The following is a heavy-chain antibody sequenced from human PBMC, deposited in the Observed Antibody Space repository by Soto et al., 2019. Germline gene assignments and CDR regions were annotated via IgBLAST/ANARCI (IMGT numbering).Heavy chain of an antibody. Sequence: SETLSLTCTVSGGSIGTYYWSWIRQPPGQGLEWIGYIYYRGNTDYNPSLKSRVTISLDTPKNQFSLELSSVTAAVTAVYYCARHPGYYDILTGYTTYYFDSWGQGILVTVS. CDR2: IYYRGNT. CDR1: GGSIGTYY. D-gene: IGHD3-9*01. V-gene: IGHV4-59*08. J-gene: IGHJ4*02. CDR3: ARHPGYYDILTGYTTYYFDS.